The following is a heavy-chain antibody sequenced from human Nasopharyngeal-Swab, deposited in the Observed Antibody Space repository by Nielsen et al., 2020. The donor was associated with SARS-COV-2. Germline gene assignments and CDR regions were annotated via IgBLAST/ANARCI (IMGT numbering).Heavy chain of an antibody. CDR2: INHSGST. Sequence: SETLSLTCAVSSYSISSGYYWSWIRQPPGKGLEWIGEINHSGSTNYNPSLKSRVTISVDTSKNQFSLKLNSVTAADTAVYYCARGSVTVTTYFDYWGQGTLVTVSS. D-gene: IGHD4-17*01. CDR3: ARGSVTVTTYFDY. J-gene: IGHJ4*02. CDR1: SYSISSGYY. V-gene: IGHV4-34*01.